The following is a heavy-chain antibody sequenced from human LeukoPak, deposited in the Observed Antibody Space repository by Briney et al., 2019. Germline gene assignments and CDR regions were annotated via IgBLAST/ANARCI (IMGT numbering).Heavy chain of an antibody. V-gene: IGHV1-3*01. CDR1: GYTFTSYA. Sequence: CKASGYTFTSYAMHWVRQAPGQRLEWMGWINAGNGNTKYSQKFQGRVTITRDTSASTAYMELSSLRSEDTAVYYCAREPAMGPYYYYGMDVWGKGTTVTVSS. J-gene: IGHJ6*04. D-gene: IGHD5-18*01. CDR2: INAGNGNT. CDR3: AREPAMGPYYYYGMDV.